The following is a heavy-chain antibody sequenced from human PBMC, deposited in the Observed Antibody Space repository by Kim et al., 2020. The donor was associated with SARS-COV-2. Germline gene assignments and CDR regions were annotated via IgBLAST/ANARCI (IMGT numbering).Heavy chain of an antibody. J-gene: IGHJ5*02. CDR3: ARGLKWFDP. V-gene: IGHV3-23*01. CDR1: GFTFSNYA. Sequence: GGSLRLSCAASGFTFSNYAMTWVRQAPGKGLEWVSGTSSSDGSTYYADSVKGRFTVSRDNSKKTLYLQMNSLRAEDTAVYYCARGLKWFDPWGQGTLVT. CDR2: TSSSDGST.